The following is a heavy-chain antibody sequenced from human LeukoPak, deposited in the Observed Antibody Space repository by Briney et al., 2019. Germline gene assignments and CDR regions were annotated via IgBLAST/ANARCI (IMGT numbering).Heavy chain of an antibody. CDR1: GYTFTSYD. Sequence: ASVKVSCKASGYTFTSYDFNWLRQATGQGPEWMGWMNPNSGATGYAQKFQGRVTITADESTSTAYMELSSLRSEDTAVYYCAREGVGSPRYIVGATGFDYWGQGTLVTVSS. CDR2: MNPNSGAT. J-gene: IGHJ4*02. D-gene: IGHD1-26*01. V-gene: IGHV1-8*01. CDR3: AREGVGSPRYIVGATGFDY.